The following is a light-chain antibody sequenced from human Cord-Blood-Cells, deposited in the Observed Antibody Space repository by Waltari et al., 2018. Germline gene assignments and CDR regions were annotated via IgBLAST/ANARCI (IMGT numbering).Light chain of an antibody. CDR1: QSISSW. CDR2: TAS. J-gene: IGKJ2*01. CDR3: QQYNSYSYT. Sequence: DIQMTQSPSTLSASVGYRVTITCRASQSISSWLAWYQQKPGKAPKLLIYTASSLESGVPSRFSGSGSGTEFTLTISSLQPDDFATYYCQQYNSYSYTFGQGTKLEIK. V-gene: IGKV1-5*03.